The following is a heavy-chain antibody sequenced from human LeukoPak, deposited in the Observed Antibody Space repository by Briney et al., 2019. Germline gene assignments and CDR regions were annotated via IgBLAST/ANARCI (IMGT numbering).Heavy chain of an antibody. CDR1: GFTFSSYA. Sequence: GGSLRLSCAASGFTFSSYAMSWVRQAPGQGLEWVSAISGSGGSTCYADSVKGRFTISRDNSKNTLYLQMNSLRAEDAAVYYCAKINDGAFDIWGQGTMVTVSS. CDR3: AKINDGAFDI. V-gene: IGHV3-23*01. CDR2: ISGSGGST. J-gene: IGHJ3*02.